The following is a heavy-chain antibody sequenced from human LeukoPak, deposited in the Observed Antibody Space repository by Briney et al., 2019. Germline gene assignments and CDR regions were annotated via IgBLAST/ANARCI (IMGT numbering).Heavy chain of an antibody. V-gene: IGHV3-48*03. J-gene: IGHJ4*02. CDR1: GFTFSSYE. D-gene: IGHD3-22*01. Sequence: PGGSLRLSCAASGFTFSSYEMNWVRQAPGKGLEWVSYISSSGSTIYYADSVKGRFTISRDNAKNSLYLQMNSLRAEDTAVYYCARDKAFAHYDSSGYAGYWGQGTLVTVSS. CDR3: ARDKAFAHYDSSGYAGY. CDR2: ISSSGSTI.